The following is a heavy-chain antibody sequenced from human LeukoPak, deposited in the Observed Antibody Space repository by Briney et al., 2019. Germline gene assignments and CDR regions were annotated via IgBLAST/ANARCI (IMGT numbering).Heavy chain of an antibody. CDR3: ARGPDYFDY. V-gene: IGHV3-72*01. CDR1: GCTFSDHY. J-gene: IGHJ4*02. CDR2: TRNKANSYTT. Sequence: GGSLRLSCAASGCTFSDHYMDWVRQAPGKGLEWVGRTRNKANSYTTEYAASVKGRFTISRDDSKNSLYLQMNSLKTEDTAVYYCARGPDYFDYWGQGTLVTVSS.